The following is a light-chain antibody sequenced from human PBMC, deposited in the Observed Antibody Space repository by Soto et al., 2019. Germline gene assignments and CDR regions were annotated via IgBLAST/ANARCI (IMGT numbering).Light chain of an antibody. CDR2: EVS. Sequence: QSALTQPASVSGSPGQSITISCTGTSSDVGGYNYVYWYQQHPGKAPKLMIYEVSNRPSGVSNRFSGSKSGNTASLTISGLQAEDEDDCYCSSYTISSPLGVFGGGTKLTVL. V-gene: IGLV2-14*01. J-gene: IGLJ2*01. CDR3: SSYTISSPLGV. CDR1: SSDVGGYNY.